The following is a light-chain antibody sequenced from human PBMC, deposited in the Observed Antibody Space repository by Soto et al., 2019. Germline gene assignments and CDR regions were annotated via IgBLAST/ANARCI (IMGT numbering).Light chain of an antibody. J-gene: IGLJ2*01. V-gene: IGLV2-8*01. CDR2: EVT. Sequence: QSALTQPPSASGSPGQSVTISCTGTSSDVGAYNYVSWYQQHAGKAPKLVNYEVTKRPSGVADRFSGSKSANTASLTISVLQAEDEADYYCSSVAIRSTVVFGGGTKLTVL. CDR3: SSVAIRSTVV. CDR1: SSDVGAYNY.